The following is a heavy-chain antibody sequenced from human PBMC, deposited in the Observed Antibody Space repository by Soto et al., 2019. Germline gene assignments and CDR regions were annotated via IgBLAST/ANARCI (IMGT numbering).Heavy chain of an antibody. J-gene: IGHJ4*02. D-gene: IGHD2-15*01. CDR2: IIPIFGTA. V-gene: IGHV1-69*13. CDR3: ARDPRYCSGGSCYGTELYFDF. CDR1: GGTFSSYA. Sequence: SVKVSCKASGGTFSSYAISWVRQAPGQGLEWMGGIIPIFGTANYAQKFQGRVTITADESTGTAYMELSSLRSEDTAVYYCARDPRYCSGGSCYGTELYFDFWGQGTLVTVSS.